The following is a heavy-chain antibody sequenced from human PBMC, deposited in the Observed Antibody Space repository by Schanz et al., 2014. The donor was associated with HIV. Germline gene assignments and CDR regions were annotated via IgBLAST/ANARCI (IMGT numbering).Heavy chain of an antibody. CDR1: GFTFDSFG. V-gene: IGHV3-23*04. D-gene: IGHD3-22*01. J-gene: IGHJ4*02. Sequence: VQLAESGGGVVRPGRSLRLSCAASGFTFDSFGMHWVRQAPGKGLERVSSITESGGRTYYADSVNGRFTISRDNSKNTLYLQMTTLRTEDTAVYYCAKPEYDSRGNSQSHFDYWGQGTLVSVSS. CDR3: AKPEYDSRGNSQSHFDY. CDR2: ITESGGRT.